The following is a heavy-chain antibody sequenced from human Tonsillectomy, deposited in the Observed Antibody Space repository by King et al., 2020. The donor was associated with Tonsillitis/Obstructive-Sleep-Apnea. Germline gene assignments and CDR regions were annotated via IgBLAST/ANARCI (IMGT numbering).Heavy chain of an antibody. CDR2: INRVGTDK. CDR1: RFLLSTYW. Sequence: VQLVESGGGLVQPGGSLRLSCTGTRFLLSTYWMTWVRQAPGKGLQWVANINRVGTDKFYADSVKGRFTISRDNAKNSLYLHMNSLSAEDTAVYYCARVPDFSEPGVSYVVLDLGGPGTRVTVSS. CDR3: ARVPDFSEPGVSYVVLDL. J-gene: IGHJ5*02. D-gene: IGHD3-16*01. V-gene: IGHV3-7*03.